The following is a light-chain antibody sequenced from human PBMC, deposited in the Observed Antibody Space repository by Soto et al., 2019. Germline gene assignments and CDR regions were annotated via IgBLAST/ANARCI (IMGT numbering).Light chain of an antibody. Sequence: EIVMTQSPATLSVSPGERATLSCRASQSVSSNLAWYQQTPGQAPRLLIFGASTRATGIPARFSGSGSGTEFTLAISSLQSEDFEVYYCQHYNNWPRTFGQGTKVDIK. CDR3: QHYNNWPRT. V-gene: IGKV3-15*01. J-gene: IGKJ1*01. CDR2: GAS. CDR1: QSVSSN.